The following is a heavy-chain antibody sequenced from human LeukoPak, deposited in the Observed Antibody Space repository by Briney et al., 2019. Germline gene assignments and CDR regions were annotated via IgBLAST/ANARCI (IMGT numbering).Heavy chain of an antibody. CDR3: ASPIAAAVSDY. CDR1: GYSFADYY. V-gene: IGHV1-2*02. CDR2: IKPNSGGT. D-gene: IGHD6-13*01. J-gene: IGHJ4*02. Sequence: GASVKVSCKASGYSFADYYMHWVRQAPGQGLEWMGWIKPNSGGTRSAQKFQGRVTMTRDTSISTAYMELSSLRYDDTAVYYCASPIAAAVSDYWGQGTLVTVSS.